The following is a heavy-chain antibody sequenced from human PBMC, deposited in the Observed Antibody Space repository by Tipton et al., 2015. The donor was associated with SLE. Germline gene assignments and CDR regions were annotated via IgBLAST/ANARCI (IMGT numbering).Heavy chain of an antibody. Sequence: TLSLTCAVYGGSFSGYYWSWIRQPPGKGLEWIGEINHSGSTNYNPSLKSRVTISVDTSKNQFSLKLSSVTAADTAVHYCARHLMGTTGTTEAFDIWCQGTMITVSS. CDR3: ARHLMGTTGTTEAFDI. CDR1: GGSFSGYY. V-gene: IGHV4-34*01. J-gene: IGHJ3*02. CDR2: INHSGST. D-gene: IGHD1-1*01.